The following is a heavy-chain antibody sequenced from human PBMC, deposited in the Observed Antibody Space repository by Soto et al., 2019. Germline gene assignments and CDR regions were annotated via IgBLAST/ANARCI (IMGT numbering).Heavy chain of an antibody. Sequence: SETLSLTCTVSGGSISSYYWSWIRQPPGKGLEWIGYIYYSGTTNVNPALESRVTMSIDRAKNHFSLTLSSVTSADTAVYYCARTAGTFDNFWSGYGYDIWGPGTKVTVSS. CDR1: GGSISSYY. V-gene: IGHV4-59*01. J-gene: IGHJ3*02. CDR2: IYYSGTT. D-gene: IGHD3-3*01. CDR3: ARTAGTFDNFWSGYGYDI.